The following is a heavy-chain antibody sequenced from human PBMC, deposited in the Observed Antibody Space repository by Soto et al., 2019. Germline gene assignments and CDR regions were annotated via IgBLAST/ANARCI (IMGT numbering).Heavy chain of an antibody. V-gene: IGHV3-23*01. CDR1: GFTFSSYA. D-gene: IGHD3-16*02. J-gene: IGHJ4*02. CDR2: ISGSGGST. CDR3: AKDLSPNFMITFGGVIVTSFDY. Sequence: GESLKISCAASGFTFSSYAMSWVRQAPGKGLEWVSAISGSGGSTYYADSVKGRFTISRDNSKNTLYLQMNSLRAEDTAVYYCAKDLSPNFMITFGGVIVTSFDYWGQGTLVTVSS.